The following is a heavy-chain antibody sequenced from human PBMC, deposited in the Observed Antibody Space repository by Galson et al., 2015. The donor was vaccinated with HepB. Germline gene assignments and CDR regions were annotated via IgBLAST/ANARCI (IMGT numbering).Heavy chain of an antibody. V-gene: IGHV1-18*04. Sequence: SVKVSCKASGYTFLTFDLSWVRQAPGQGLEWMGWISPNNGNTNYAQKFQGRVTMTTDTSTSTSYMELRSLRSDDTAVYFCAREVARRDILNGRLYYHYGMDVWGQGTTVTVSS. CDR3: AREVARRDILNGRLYYHYGMDV. CDR1: GYTFLTFD. J-gene: IGHJ6*02. CDR2: ISPNNGNT. D-gene: IGHD3-9*01.